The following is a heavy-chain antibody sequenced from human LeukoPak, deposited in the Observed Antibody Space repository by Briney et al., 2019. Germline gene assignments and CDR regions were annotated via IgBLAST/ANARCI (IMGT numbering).Heavy chain of an antibody. CDR2: ISGSGGST. Sequence: GKSLRLSCAASGFTFSGYGMSWVRQAPGKGLEWVSAISGSGGSTYYADSVKGRFTISRDNSKNTLYLQMNSLKTEDTAVYYCTTEPPMDFFVVIPAWGQGTLVTVSS. D-gene: IGHD2-2*01. J-gene: IGHJ5*02. CDR1: GFTFSGYG. V-gene: IGHV3-23*01. CDR3: TTEPPMDFFVVIPA.